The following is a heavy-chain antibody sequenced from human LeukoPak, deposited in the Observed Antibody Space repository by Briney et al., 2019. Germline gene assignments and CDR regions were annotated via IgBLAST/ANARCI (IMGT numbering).Heavy chain of an antibody. CDR2: IYYSGST. V-gene: IGHV4-59*01. Sequence: SKTLSLTCTVSGGSISSYYWSWIRQPPGKGLEWIGYIYYSGSTNYNPSLKSRVTISVDTSKNQFSLKLSSVTAADTAVYYCARGALIEAFDIWGQGTMVTVSS. CDR3: ARGALIEAFDI. CDR1: GGSISSYY. J-gene: IGHJ3*02. D-gene: IGHD3-22*01.